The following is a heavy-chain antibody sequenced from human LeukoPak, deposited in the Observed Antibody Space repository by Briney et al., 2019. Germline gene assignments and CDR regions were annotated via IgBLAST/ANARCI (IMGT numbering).Heavy chain of an antibody. CDR3: ARPRNRLSGWYSDFQH. CDR1: GYTLTELS. V-gene: IGHV1-24*01. CDR2: FDPEDGET. Sequence: ASVKVSCKVSGYTLTELSMHWVRQAPGKGLEWMGGFDPEDGETIYAQKFQGRVTMTEDTSTDTAYMEPSSLRSEDTAVYYCARPRNRLSGWYSDFQHWGQGTLVTVSS. J-gene: IGHJ1*01. D-gene: IGHD6-19*01.